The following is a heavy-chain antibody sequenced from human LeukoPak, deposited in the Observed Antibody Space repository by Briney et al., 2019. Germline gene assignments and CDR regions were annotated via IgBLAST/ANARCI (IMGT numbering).Heavy chain of an antibody. J-gene: IGHJ4*02. D-gene: IGHD6-19*01. CDR2: IDDSGST. V-gene: IGHV4-39*01. CDR1: GASISGSDYF. Sequence: PSETLSLTCSVSGASISGSDYFWAWIRQPPGKGLEWIGTIDDSGSTYYNPSLKSRLTMSVDTSKNQFSLNLNSVNAADTALYYCARNVVSLNSNGFYYFDYWGQGSLLIVSS. CDR3: ARNVVSLNSNGFYYFDY.